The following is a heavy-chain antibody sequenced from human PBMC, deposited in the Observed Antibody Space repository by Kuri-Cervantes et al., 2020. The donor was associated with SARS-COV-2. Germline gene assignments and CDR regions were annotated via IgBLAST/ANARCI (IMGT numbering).Heavy chain of an antibody. Sequence: ASVKVSCKASGYTFTDYYMHWVRQAPGQGLEWMGWINPNSGGTNYAQKFQGWVTMTRDTSISTAYVELSRLRSDDTAVYYCARASVRGIIITYHSYGMDVWGQGTTVTVSS. V-gene: IGHV1-2*04. CDR1: GYTFTDYY. D-gene: IGHD3-10*01. CDR2: INPNSGGT. J-gene: IGHJ6*02. CDR3: ARASVRGIIITYHSYGMDV.